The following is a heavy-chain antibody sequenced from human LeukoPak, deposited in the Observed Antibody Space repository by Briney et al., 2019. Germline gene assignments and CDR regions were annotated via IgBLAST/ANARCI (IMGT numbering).Heavy chain of an antibody. D-gene: IGHD4-17*01. V-gene: IGHV3-48*01. CDR3: ARDSSSTVTTFLYYYYMDV. CDR2: ISSSSSTI. CDR1: GFTFSSYS. J-gene: IGHJ6*03. Sequence: PGGSLRLSCAASGFTFSSYSMNWFRQAPGKGLEWGSYISSSSSTIYYADSGKGRFTISRDNAKNSLYLQMNSLRAEDTAVYYCARDSSSTVTTFLYYYYMDVWGKGTTVTVSS.